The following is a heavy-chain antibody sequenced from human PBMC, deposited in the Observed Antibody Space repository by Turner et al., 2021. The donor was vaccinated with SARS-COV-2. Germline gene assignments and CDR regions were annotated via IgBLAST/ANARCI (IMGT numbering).Heavy chain of an antibody. Sequence: EVQLLESGGGLVQPGGSLRLSCAASGFTFRNYAMSWVRQAPGKGLEWVSSSSGTDDSTFYADSVKGRFTISRDTSKNTLNLQMNSLRAEDTALYYCTKRGDYYYYGMDVWGQGTTVTVSS. J-gene: IGHJ6*02. V-gene: IGHV3-23*01. CDR1: GFTFRNYA. CDR3: TKRGDYYYYGMDV. D-gene: IGHD3-16*01. CDR2: SSGTDDST.